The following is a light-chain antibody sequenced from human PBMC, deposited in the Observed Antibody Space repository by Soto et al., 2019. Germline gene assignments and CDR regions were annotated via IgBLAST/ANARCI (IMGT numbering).Light chain of an antibody. CDR1: QSVSRK. CDR2: GAS. Sequence: EIVMTQSPATLSVSPGERATLSCRASQSVSRKLAWYQQTRGQAPRLLIYGASTRAGGVPARFSGSGSGTEFTLTISSLQSEDFAVYYCQQYNNWPLLTFGGGTKVDIK. J-gene: IGKJ4*01. V-gene: IGKV3-15*01. CDR3: QQYNNWPLLT.